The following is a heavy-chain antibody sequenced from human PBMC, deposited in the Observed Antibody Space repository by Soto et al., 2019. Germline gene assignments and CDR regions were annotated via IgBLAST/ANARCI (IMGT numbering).Heavy chain of an antibody. Sequence: GGALMLCCKASSFTLSDFRMRWVRRAPGKAFEWVSGLTGNGGTTYYADSVKGRFTISRDNSKNTLSLQMNSLRSDDTAAYYCARWRRIAARQRGINYFDYWGQGTLVTVSS. CDR2: LTGNGGTT. D-gene: IGHD6-6*01. V-gene: IGHV3-23*01. CDR1: SFTLSDFR. J-gene: IGHJ4*02. CDR3: ARWRRIAARQRGINYFDY.